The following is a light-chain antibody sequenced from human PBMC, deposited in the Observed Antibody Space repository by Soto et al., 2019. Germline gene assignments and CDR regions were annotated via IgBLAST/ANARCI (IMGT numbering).Light chain of an antibody. Sequence: EIVLTQSPATLSLSPGERATLSCRASQSVSSYLAWYQQKPGQAPRLLIYEASNRATGIPARFSGSGSGTDFTLTISNLEPEDFAVYYCQQYGSSPLTFGGGTKVDIK. CDR1: QSVSSY. J-gene: IGKJ4*01. CDR2: EAS. CDR3: QQYGSSPLT. V-gene: IGKV3-11*01.